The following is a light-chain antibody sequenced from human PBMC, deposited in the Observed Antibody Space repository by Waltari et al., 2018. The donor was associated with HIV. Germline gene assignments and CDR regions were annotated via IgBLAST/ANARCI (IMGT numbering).Light chain of an antibody. CDR2: TKN. Sequence: QSVLTQPPSASGTPGQRVTISCSGSISNIGSNTVNWYQQLPGTAPKLLIYTKNQRPSGVPDRFSGSKTGTSASRAIRGLQSADEADYYCAAWDDSVNGVRFGGGTKLTVL. V-gene: IGLV1-44*01. CDR1: ISNIGSNT. J-gene: IGLJ2*01. CDR3: AAWDDSVNGVR.